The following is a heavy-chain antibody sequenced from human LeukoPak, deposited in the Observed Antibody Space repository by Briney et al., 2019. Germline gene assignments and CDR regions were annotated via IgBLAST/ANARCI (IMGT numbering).Heavy chain of an antibody. CDR1: GFTFSSYW. J-gene: IGHJ4*02. CDR3: ASGQKLGF. Sequence: PGGSLRLSCVASGFTFSSYWMSWVRQAPGKGLEWVANIKQDGSDKYYVDSVKGRFTIFRDNAKNSLYLQMNSLRAEDTAVYYCASGQKLGFWGQGTLVTVSS. CDR2: IKQDGSDK. D-gene: IGHD6-13*01. V-gene: IGHV3-7*01.